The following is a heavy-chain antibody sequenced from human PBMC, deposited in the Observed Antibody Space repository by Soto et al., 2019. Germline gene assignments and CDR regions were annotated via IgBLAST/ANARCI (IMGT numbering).Heavy chain of an antibody. CDR1: GYSITTGYY. Sequence: PSETLSLTCAVSGYSITTGYYWGWVRRPPGKGLEWIGSVYHSGRTSYNPSLESRVTISVDTSKNQFSLRLSSVTAADTAVYYCARGVNYYDSSGFYPRDYWGQGIPVTVSS. V-gene: IGHV4-38-2*01. CDR2: VYHSGRT. D-gene: IGHD3-22*01. J-gene: IGHJ4*02. CDR3: ARGVNYYDSSGFYPRDY.